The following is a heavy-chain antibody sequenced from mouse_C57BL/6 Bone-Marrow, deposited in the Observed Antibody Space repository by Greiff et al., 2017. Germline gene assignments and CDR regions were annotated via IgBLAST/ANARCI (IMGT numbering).Heavy chain of an antibody. D-gene: IGHD2-2*01. CDR3: ARKEEASYGYDAFDY. Sequence: VQLKQSGGGLVKPGGSLKLSCAASGFTFSDYGMHWVRQAPEKGLEWVAYISSGSSTIYYADTVKGRFTISRDNAKNTLFLQMTSLRSEDTAMYYCARKEEASYGYDAFDYWGQGTTLTVSS. CDR1: GFTFSDYG. CDR2: ISSGSSTI. J-gene: IGHJ2*01. V-gene: IGHV5-17*01.